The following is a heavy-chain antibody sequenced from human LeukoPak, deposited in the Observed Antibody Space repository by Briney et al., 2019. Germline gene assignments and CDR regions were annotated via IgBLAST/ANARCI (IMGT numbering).Heavy chain of an antibody. J-gene: IGHJ4*02. Sequence: SETLSLTCTVSGGSISSGSYYWSWIRQPPGKGLEWIGEINHSGSTNYNPSLKSRVTISVDTSKNQFSLKLSSVTAADTAVYYCARGFYSSSSVGYWGQGTLVTVSS. CDR3: ARGFYSSSSVGY. V-gene: IGHV4-39*07. D-gene: IGHD6-6*01. CDR2: INHSGST. CDR1: GGSISSGSYY.